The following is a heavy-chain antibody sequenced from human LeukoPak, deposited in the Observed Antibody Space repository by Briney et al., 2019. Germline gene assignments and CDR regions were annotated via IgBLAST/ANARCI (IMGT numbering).Heavy chain of an antibody. J-gene: IGHJ4*02. D-gene: IGHD3-22*01. CDR3: ARDLAYYYDRNYD. CDR1: VLTFSIYI. CDR2: IDSSSYNI. V-gene: IGHV3-21*01. Sequence: GGALRLSCVASVLTFSIYIMNWGPQAPGKGLEWVSSIDSSSYNIYYADSVKGRFTISRDNAQSSVFLQMNSLRAEDTAVYYCARDLAYYYDRNYDWGQGTLVTVSS.